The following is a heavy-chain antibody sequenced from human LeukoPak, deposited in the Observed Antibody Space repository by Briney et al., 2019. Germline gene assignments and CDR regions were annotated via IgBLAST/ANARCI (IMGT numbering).Heavy chain of an antibody. D-gene: IGHD6-6*01. CDR2: INHSGST. V-gene: IGHV4-34*01. Sequence: PSETLSLTCAVHGGSFSGYYWSWIRQPPGKGLEWIGEINHSGSTNYNPSLKSRVTISVDTSKNQFSLRLSSVTAADTAVYYCARSPDIAARPLDYWGQGTLVTVSS. CDR3: ARSPDIAARPLDY. J-gene: IGHJ4*02. CDR1: GGSFSGYY.